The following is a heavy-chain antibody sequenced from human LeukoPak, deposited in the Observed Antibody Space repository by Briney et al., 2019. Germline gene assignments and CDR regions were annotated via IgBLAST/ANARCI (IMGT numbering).Heavy chain of an antibody. CDR2: ISAYNGNT. D-gene: IGHD2-2*01. Sequence: ASVKVSCKASGYTFTSYGISWVRQAPGQGLEWMGWISAYNGNTNYAQKLQGRVTMTTDTSTSTAYMELRSLRSDDTAVYYCARDRLPLRSSTSGDYWGQGTLVTVSS. J-gene: IGHJ4*02. CDR3: ARDRLPLRSSTSGDY. CDR1: GYTFTSYG. V-gene: IGHV1-18*01.